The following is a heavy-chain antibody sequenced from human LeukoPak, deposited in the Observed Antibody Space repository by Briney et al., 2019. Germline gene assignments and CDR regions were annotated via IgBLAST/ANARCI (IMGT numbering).Heavy chain of an antibody. CDR2: ISYDGSNK. CDR1: GFTFSSYG. CDR3: AKDRSAGFYYFDY. D-gene: IGHD6-13*01. J-gene: IGHJ4*02. V-gene: IGHV3-30*18. Sequence: GGSLRLSCAASGFTFSSYGMHWVRQAPGKGLEWVAVISYDGSNKYYADSVKGRFTISRDNSKNTLYLQMNSLRAEDTAVYYCAKDRSAGFYYFDYWGQGTLVTVYS.